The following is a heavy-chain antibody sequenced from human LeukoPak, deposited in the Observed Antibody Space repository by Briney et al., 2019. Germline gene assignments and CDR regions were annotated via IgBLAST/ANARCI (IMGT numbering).Heavy chain of an antibody. CDR1: GGSISSGSYY. J-gene: IGHJ4*02. CDR3: ARGYSSGWPQPIDY. CDR2: IYYSGST. D-gene: IGHD6-19*01. V-gene: IGHV4-61*01. Sequence: SQTLSLTCTVSGGSISSGSYYWSWIRQPPGKGLEWIGYIYYSGSTNYNPSLKSRVTISVDTSKNQFSLKLSSVTAADTAVYYCARGYSSGWPQPIDYWGQGTLVTVSS.